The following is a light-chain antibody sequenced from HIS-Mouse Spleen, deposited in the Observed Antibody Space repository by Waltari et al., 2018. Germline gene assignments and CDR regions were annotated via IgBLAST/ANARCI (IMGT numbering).Light chain of an antibody. CDR1: SSDVGGYNY. Sequence: QSALTQPPSASGSPGQSVTISCTGTSSDVGGYNYVSWYQQHPGKAPKLMIYEVSRRPSGVPDRFSGSKSGNPASLTVSGLQAEDEADYYCSSYAGSNNSVVFGGVTKLTVL. V-gene: IGLV2-8*01. J-gene: IGLJ2*01. CDR3: SSYAGSNNSVV. CDR2: EVS.